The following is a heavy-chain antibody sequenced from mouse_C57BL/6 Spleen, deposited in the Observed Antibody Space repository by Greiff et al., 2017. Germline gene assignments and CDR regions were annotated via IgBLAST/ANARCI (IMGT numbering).Heavy chain of an antibody. CDR2: IYPRSGNT. V-gene: IGHV1-81*01. Sequence: QVQLKESGAELARPGASVKLSCKASGYTFTSYGISWVKQRTGQGLEWIGEIYPRSGNTYYNEKFKGKATLTADKSSSTAYMELRSLTSEDSAVYFCARPNPNYGSSLYYVDYWGQGTTLTVSS. D-gene: IGHD1-1*01. CDR3: ARPNPNYGSSLYYVDY. J-gene: IGHJ2*01. CDR1: GYTFTSYG.